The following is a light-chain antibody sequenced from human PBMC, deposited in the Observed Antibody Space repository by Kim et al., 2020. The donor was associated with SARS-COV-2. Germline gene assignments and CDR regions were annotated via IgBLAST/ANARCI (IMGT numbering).Light chain of an antibody. J-gene: IGKJ1*01. CDR1: QSVSSN. Sequence: VSPGERATLSCRASQSVSSNLAWYQQKPGQAPRLLIYGASTRATGIPARFSGSGSGTEFTLTISSLQSEDFAVYYCQQYNNWPPRFGQGTKVDIK. V-gene: IGKV3-15*01. CDR3: QQYNNWPPR. CDR2: GAS.